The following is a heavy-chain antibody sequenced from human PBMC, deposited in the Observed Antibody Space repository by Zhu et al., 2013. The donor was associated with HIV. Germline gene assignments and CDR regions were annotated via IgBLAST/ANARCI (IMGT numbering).Heavy chain of an antibody. CDR1: GFTFSSYE. CDR3: ARTGAAAAVASQYFDY. J-gene: IGHJ4*02. D-gene: IGHD6-13*01. Sequence: EVQLVESGGGLVQPGGSLRLSCAASGFTFSSYEMNWVRQAPGKGLEWVSYISSSGSTIYYADSVKGRFTISRDNAKNSLYLQMNSLRAEDTAVYYCARTGAAAAVASQYFDYWGQGTLVTVSS. CDR2: ISSSGSTI. V-gene: IGHV3-48*03.